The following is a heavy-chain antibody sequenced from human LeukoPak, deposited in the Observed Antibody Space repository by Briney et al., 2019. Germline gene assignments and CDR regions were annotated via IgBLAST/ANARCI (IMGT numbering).Heavy chain of an antibody. V-gene: IGHV4-59*12. Sequence: SETLSLTCTVSGGSISNFYWNWIRQPPGKGLEWIGYIYYSGSTNYNPSLKSRVTISVDTSKNQFSLKLSSVTAADTAVYYCARDLRDYYDSSGYHSGYGYWGQGTLVTVSS. CDR3: ARDLRDYYDSSGYHSGYGY. CDR2: IYYSGST. D-gene: IGHD3-22*01. CDR1: GGSISNFY. J-gene: IGHJ4*02.